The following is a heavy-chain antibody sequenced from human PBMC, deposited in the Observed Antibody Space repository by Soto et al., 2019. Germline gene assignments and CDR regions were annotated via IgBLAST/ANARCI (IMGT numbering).Heavy chain of an antibody. CDR2: ISYDGSNK. J-gene: IGHJ4*02. Sequence: GGSLRLSCAASGFTFSSYGMHWVRQAPGKGLQWVAFISYDGSNKYYAGSVTGRFTISRDNSKNTLYLQMNSLRAEDTAVYYCARGDGHSYGSTFDCWGQGTLVTVSS. CDR1: GFTFSSYG. V-gene: IGHV3-30*19. CDR3: ARGDGHSYGSTFDC. D-gene: IGHD5-18*01.